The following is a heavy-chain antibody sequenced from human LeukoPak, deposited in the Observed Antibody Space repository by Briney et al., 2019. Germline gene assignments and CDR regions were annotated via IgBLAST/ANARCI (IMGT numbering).Heavy chain of an antibody. CDR3: ARSVLDYYYCMDV. D-gene: IGHD2-15*01. CDR2: ISSSSSI. CDR1: GFMFSIYT. Sequence: GGSLRLSCAASGFMFSIYTMNWVRQAPGKGLEWVSFISSSSSIYYADSVKGRFTISRDSAKNSLYLQMNSLRAEDTAVYYCARSVLDYYYCMDVWGKGTTVTVSS. V-gene: IGHV3-69-1*01. J-gene: IGHJ6*03.